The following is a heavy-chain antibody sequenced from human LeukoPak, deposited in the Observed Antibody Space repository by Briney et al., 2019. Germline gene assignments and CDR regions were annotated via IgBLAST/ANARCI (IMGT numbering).Heavy chain of an antibody. J-gene: IGHJ5*02. CDR2: INPNSGGT. Sequence: ASVKVSCMASGYTFTGYYMHWVRQAPGQGLEWMGRINPNSGGTNYAQKFQGRVTMTRDTSIVTAYMELDRLRSDDTAVYYCARDRIYCSGGSCYSYWFDPWGQGTLVTVSS. CDR1: GYTFTGYY. V-gene: IGHV1-2*06. CDR3: ARDRIYCSGGSCYSYWFDP. D-gene: IGHD2-15*01.